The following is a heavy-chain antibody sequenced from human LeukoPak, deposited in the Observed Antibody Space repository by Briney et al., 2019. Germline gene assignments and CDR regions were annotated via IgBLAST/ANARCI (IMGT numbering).Heavy chain of an antibody. D-gene: IGHD3-10*01. CDR2: ISGSGGST. CDR3: ARGSYGSGSIRS. J-gene: IGHJ4*02. Sequence: GGSLTLSCAVSGFTFSSYAMSWVRQAPGKGLEWVSAISGSGGSTYYADSVKGRFTISRDNSKNTLYLQMNSLRAEDTAVYYCARGSYGSGSIRSWGQGTLVTVSS. CDR1: GFTFSSYA. V-gene: IGHV3-23*01.